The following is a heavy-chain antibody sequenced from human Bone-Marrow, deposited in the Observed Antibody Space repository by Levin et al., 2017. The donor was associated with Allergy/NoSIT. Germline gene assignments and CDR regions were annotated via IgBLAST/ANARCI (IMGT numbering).Heavy chain of an antibody. V-gene: IGHV3-30*18. Sequence: GGSLRLSCAASGFTFTSFGIHWVRQAPGKGLEWVAVVSSDENNKYYADSVKGRFTISRDNSKNTVYLQMNSLRAEDTAVYYCSKDSYYDSSGSLDYWGQGTLVTVSS. CDR1: GFTFTSFG. CDR3: SKDSYYDSSGSLDY. CDR2: VSSDENNK. D-gene: IGHD3-22*01. J-gene: IGHJ4*02.